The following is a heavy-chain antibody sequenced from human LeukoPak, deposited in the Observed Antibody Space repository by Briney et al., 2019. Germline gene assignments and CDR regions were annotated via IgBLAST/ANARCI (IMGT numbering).Heavy chain of an antibody. D-gene: IGHD4-17*01. CDR2: IKSKTDGGTT. CDR3: TTEGYGDYRFDP. V-gene: IGHV3-15*01. Sequence: GGSLRLSCAASGFTFSSYSMNWVRQAPGKGLEWVGRIKSKTDGGTTDYAAPVKGRFTISRDDSKNTLYLQMNGLKTEDTAVYYCTTEGYGDYRFDPWGQGTLVTVSS. CDR1: GFTFSSYS. J-gene: IGHJ5*02.